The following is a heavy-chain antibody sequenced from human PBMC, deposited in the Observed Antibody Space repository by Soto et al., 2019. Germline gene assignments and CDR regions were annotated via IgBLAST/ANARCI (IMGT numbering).Heavy chain of an antibody. CDR2: ISAYNRNT. CDR3: ARDSGNLGNWAYFFDA. D-gene: IGHD3-16*01. V-gene: IGHV1-18*01. CDR1: GYTFTDFG. J-gene: IGHJ4*02. Sequence: QGQLVQSGAEVKKPGASVKVSCKASGYTFTDFGISWVRQAPGQGLEWMGWISAYNRNTNYAQKVQGRVTMTTDTSKSTAYMELRNLTSDDTAVYYCARDSGNLGNWAYFFDAWGQGTLVTVSS.